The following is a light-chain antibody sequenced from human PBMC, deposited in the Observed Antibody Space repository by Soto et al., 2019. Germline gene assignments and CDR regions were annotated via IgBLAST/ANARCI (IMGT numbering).Light chain of an antibody. CDR2: AAS. Sequence: AIRMTQSPSSFSASTGDRVTITCRASPGISSYLAWYQQQPGKAPQLLIYAASTLQSGVPSRFSGSGSGTDFTLTISCLQAEDVATYDCQQYNSAPWTFGQGTKVEIK. CDR1: PGISSY. CDR3: QQYNSAPWT. V-gene: IGKV1-8*01. J-gene: IGKJ1*01.